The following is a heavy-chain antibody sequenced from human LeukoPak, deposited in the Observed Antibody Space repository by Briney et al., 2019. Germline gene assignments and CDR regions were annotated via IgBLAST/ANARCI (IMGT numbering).Heavy chain of an antibody. V-gene: IGHV3-23*01. CDR2: ISGSGGST. D-gene: IGHD6-19*01. CDR1: GFTFSSYG. Sequence: RPGGSLRLSCAASGFTFSSYGMSWVRQAPGKGLEWVSAISGSGGSTYYADTVKGRFTISRDNSKNTLYLQMNSLRAEDTAVYYCARAPTFSGWFDYWGQGTLVTVSS. J-gene: IGHJ4*02. CDR3: ARAPTFSGWFDY.